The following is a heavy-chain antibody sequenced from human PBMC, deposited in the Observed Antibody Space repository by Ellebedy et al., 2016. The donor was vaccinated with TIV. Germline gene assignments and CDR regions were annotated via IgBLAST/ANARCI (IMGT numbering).Heavy chain of an antibody. CDR2: ISGSGGST. V-gene: IGHV3-23*01. CDR1: GFTFSSYV. Sequence: GGSLRLXXAASGFTFSSYVMSWVRQAPGKGLEWVSAISGSGGSTYYADSVKGRFTISRDNSKNTLYLQMNSLRAEDTAVYYCAREQQLYMGGDYYYYGMDVWGQGTTVTVSS. J-gene: IGHJ6*02. CDR3: AREQQLYMGGDYYYYGMDV. D-gene: IGHD6-13*01.